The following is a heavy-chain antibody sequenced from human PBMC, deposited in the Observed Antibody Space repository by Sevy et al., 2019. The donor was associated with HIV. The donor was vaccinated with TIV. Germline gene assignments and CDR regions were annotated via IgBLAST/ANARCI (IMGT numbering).Heavy chain of an antibody. J-gene: IGHJ4*02. V-gene: IGHV1-18*01. D-gene: IGHD2-8*01. Sequence: ASVKVSCKASGYSFTAYGISWVRQAPGQGLAWMGWASGANDETNKVQKFQDRVTMTTDTYTRTAYMELRSLTYDDTAVYYCARDAKSMLVFDYWGQGTPVTVSS. CDR3: ARDAKSMLVFDY. CDR1: GYSFTAYG. CDR2: ASGANDET.